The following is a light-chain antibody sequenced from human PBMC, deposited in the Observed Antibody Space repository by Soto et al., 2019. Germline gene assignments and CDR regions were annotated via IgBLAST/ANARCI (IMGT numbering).Light chain of an antibody. CDR3: QSYDSSLSGSV. CDR2: TNN. V-gene: IGLV1-40*01. J-gene: IGLJ2*01. CDR1: SSNIGAGYD. Sequence: QSVLTQPPSVSGAPGQRVTISCTGSSSNIGAGYDVHWYQQLPGTAPKLLISTNNIRPSGVPDRFSGSKSGTSASLAITGLQAEDEADYFCQSYDSSLSGSVFGGGTELTVL.